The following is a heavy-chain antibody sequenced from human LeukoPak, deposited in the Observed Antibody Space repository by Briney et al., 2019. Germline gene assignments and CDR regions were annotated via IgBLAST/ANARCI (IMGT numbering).Heavy chain of an antibody. CDR1: GYTFTSYA. Sequence: ASVKVSCKASGYTFTSYAMHWVRQAPGQRLEWMGWINAGNGNTKYSQKFQGRVTITRDTSASTAYMELSSLRSEDTAVYYCARDDYDILTGSKGPIYYYYGMDVWGQGTTVTVSS. J-gene: IGHJ6*02. V-gene: IGHV1-3*01. D-gene: IGHD3-9*01. CDR2: INAGNGNT. CDR3: ARDDYDILTGSKGPIYYYYGMDV.